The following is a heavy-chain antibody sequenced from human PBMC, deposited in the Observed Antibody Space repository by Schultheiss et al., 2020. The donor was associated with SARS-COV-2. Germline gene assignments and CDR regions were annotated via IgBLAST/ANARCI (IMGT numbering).Heavy chain of an antibody. V-gene: IGHV4-39*07. CDR3: ARDWGAVAGFDY. J-gene: IGHJ4*02. D-gene: IGHD6-19*01. Sequence: SETLSLTCTVSGGSISSGGYYWSWIRQHPGKGLEWIGEINHSGSTNYNPSLKSRVTISVDTSKNQFSLKLSSVTAADTAVYYCARDWGAVAGFDYWGQGTLVTVSS. CDR2: INHSGST. CDR1: GGSISSGGYY.